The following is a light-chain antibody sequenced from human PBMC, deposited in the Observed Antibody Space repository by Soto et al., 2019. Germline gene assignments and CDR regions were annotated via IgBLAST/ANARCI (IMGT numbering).Light chain of an antibody. Sequence: IVMTHSPATLSVSPGDIATLSCRASQSVSINLAWYQQKPGQVPRLLIYATSTRATGIPARFSGSGSETEFTLTISSLQSEDFAVYYCHQYHNWPWTFGQGTKVDIK. CDR2: ATS. V-gene: IGKV3-15*01. CDR1: QSVSIN. J-gene: IGKJ1*01. CDR3: HQYHNWPWT.